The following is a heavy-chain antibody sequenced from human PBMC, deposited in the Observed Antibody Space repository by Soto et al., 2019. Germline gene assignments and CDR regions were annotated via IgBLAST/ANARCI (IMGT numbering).Heavy chain of an antibody. V-gene: IGHV1-2*04. D-gene: IGHD2-15*01. CDR1: GYTFTGYY. J-gene: IGHJ6*02. CDR3: ARDIVVADYGMDG. CDR2: INPNSGGT. Sequence: ASVKVSCKASGYTFTGYYMHWVRQAPGQGLEWMGWINPNSGGTNYAQKFQGWVTMTRDTSISTAYMELSRLRSDDTAVYYCARDIVVADYGMDGWGQGTTVTVSS.